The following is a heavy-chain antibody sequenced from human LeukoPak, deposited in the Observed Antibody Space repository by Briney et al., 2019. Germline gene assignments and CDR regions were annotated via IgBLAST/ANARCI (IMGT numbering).Heavy chain of an antibody. CDR3: ARDLTGIAAAGIPYYFDY. D-gene: IGHD6-13*01. Sequence: GGSLRLSCAASGFTFSSYSMNWVRQAPGKGLEWVSYISSRNTYIYYADSVKGRFTISRDNAKNSLYLQMNSLRAEDTALYYCARDLTGIAAAGIPYYFDYWGQGTLVTVSS. CDR2: ISSRNTYI. CDR1: GFTFSSYS. J-gene: IGHJ4*02. V-gene: IGHV3-21*04.